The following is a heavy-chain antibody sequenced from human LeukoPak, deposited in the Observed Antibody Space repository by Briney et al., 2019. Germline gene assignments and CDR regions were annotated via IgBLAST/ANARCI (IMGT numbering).Heavy chain of an antibody. J-gene: IGHJ4*02. CDR3: ARDAPYCGGDCYSPLDY. D-gene: IGHD2-21*02. V-gene: IGHV1-69*13. CDR1: GGTFSSYA. CDR2: IIPIFGTA. Sequence: SVKVSCKASGGTFSSYAISWVRQAPGQGLEWMGGIIPIFGTANYAQKFQGRVTITADESTSTAYMELSSLRSEDTAVYYCARDAPYCGGDCYSPLDYWGQGTLVTVSS.